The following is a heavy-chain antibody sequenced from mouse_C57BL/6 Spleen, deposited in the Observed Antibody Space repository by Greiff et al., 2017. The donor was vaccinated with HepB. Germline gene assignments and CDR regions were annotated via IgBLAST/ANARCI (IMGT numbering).Heavy chain of an antibody. D-gene: IGHD2-1*01. Sequence: QVQLQQPGAELVKPGASVKMSCKASGYTFTSYWITWVKQRPGQGLEWIGDIYPGSGSTNYNEKFKSKATLTVDTSSSTAYMQRSSLTSEDSAVYYCARGGIPNYVGGWFAYWGQGTLVTVSA. CDR3: ARGGIPNYVGGWFAY. CDR1: GYTFTSYW. V-gene: IGHV1-55*01. CDR2: IYPGSGST. J-gene: IGHJ3*01.